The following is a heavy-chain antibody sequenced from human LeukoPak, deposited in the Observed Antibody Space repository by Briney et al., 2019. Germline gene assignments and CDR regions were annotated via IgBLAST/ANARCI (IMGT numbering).Heavy chain of an antibody. CDR1: GYTFTSYD. D-gene: IGHD6-13*01. CDR3: ARGCFSRRWSPSGRRRYYGMDV. J-gene: IGHJ6*02. V-gene: IGHV1-8*01. CDR2: MNPNSGNT. Sequence: ASVKVSCKASGYTFTSYDINWVRQATGQGLEWMGWMNPNSGNTGYAQKFQGRVTMTRNTSISTAYMELSSLRSEDTAVYYRARGCFSRRWSPSGRRRYYGMDVWGQGTTVTVSS.